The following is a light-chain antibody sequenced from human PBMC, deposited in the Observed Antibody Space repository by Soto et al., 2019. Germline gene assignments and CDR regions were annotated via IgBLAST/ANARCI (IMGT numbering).Light chain of an antibody. CDR2: EES. CDR1: QAVPKN. CDR3: QQVKTYPRT. V-gene: IGKV1-9*01. Sequence: IHLPQSPSFLSASLGDRVTITCRPSQAVPKNMAWYQQKPGKPPKLLIYEESTLHSGVTSRFSGRKSGTQFTLTIDSLQPEDFAAYYCQQVKTYPRTFCGGTKVDIK. J-gene: IGKJ4*01.